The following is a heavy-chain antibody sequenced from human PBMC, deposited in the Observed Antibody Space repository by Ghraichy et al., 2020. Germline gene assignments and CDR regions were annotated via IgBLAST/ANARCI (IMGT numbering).Heavy chain of an antibody. CDR1: GGSISSSSYY. V-gene: IGHV4-39*01. CDR3: ARNEWGSNMPFDF. D-gene: IGHD7-27*01. Sequence: SETLSLTCTVSGGSISSSSYYWGWIRQPPGKGLEWIGSIYYSGSTYYNPSLKSRVTISVDTSKNQFSLKLSSVTAADTAVYYCARNEWGSNMPFDFWGQGTLVTV. J-gene: IGHJ4*02. CDR2: IYYSGST.